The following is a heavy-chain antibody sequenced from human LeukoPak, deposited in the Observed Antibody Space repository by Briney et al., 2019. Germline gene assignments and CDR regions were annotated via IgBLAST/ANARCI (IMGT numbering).Heavy chain of an antibody. J-gene: IGHJ4*02. CDR2: IYYSGST. Sequence: PSETLSLTGTVSGGSTSSYYWSWIRQPPGKGLEWIGYIYYSGSTNYNPSLKSRVTISVDTSKNQFSLKLSSVTAADTAVYYCARHRGSSSLFDYWGQGTLVTVSS. V-gene: IGHV4-59*08. D-gene: IGHD6-6*01. CDR1: GGSTSSYY. CDR3: ARHRGSSSLFDY.